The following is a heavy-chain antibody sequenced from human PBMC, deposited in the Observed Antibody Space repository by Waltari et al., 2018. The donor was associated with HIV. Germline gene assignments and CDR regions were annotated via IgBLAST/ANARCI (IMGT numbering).Heavy chain of an antibody. CDR3: ARDLQGAARGY. V-gene: IGHV1-18*01. Sequence: QVQPVQSGAAVRKPGASVNVSCQACGYTFTSYGISWVRQAPGQGLEWMGWISAYNGNTNYAQKLQGRVTMTTDTSTSTAYMELRSLRSDDTAVYYCARDLQGAARGYWGQGTLVTVSS. CDR1: GYTFTSYG. CDR2: ISAYNGNT. J-gene: IGHJ4*02. D-gene: IGHD3-16*01.